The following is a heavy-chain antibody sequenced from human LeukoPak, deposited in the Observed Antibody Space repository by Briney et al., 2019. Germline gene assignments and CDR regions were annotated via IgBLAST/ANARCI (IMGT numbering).Heavy chain of an antibody. J-gene: IGHJ4*02. CDR3: AKAVLLWFGELRYYFDY. D-gene: IGHD3-10*01. V-gene: IGHV3-23*01. CDR2: ITGSGGST. CDR1: GFTFSSYA. Sequence: GGSLRLSCAASGFTFSSYAMSWVRQAPGKGLEWVSAITGSGGSTYYADSVKGRFTISRDNSKNTLYLQMNSLRAEDTAVYYCAKAVLLWFGELRYYFDYWGPGTLVTVSS.